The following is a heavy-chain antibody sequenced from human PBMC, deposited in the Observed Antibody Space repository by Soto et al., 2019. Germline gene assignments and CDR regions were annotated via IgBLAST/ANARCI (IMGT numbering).Heavy chain of an antibody. Sequence: SETLSLTCAVSSGSISSSNWWSWVRQPPGKGLEWIGEIYHSGSTNYNPSLKSRVTISVDKSKNKFSLKLSSVTAADTAVYYCARRAPIYDYIWGSYRSGLDYWGQGTLVTVSS. CDR1: SGSISSSNW. V-gene: IGHV4-4*02. CDR3: ARRAPIYDYIWGSYRSGLDY. D-gene: IGHD3-16*02. CDR2: IYHSGST. J-gene: IGHJ4*02.